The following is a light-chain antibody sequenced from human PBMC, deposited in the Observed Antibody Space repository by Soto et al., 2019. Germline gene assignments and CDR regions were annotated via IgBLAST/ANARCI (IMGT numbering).Light chain of an antibody. Sequence: QSALTQPPSVSGAPGQRVTISCTGSTSNIGAGYDVHWYQRLPGTAPKLLIYARNKRPSGVPDRFSGSQSGSSASLAISGLQAEDEADYYCQSYDTSLRGVFGGGTKLTVL. CDR2: ARN. CDR3: QSYDTSLRGV. V-gene: IGLV1-40*01. J-gene: IGLJ3*02. CDR1: TSNIGAGYD.